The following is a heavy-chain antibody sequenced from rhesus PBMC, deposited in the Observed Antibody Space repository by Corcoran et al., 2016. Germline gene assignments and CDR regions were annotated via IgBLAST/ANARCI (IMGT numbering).Heavy chain of an antibody. CDR3: TRQIIAAAGFDY. J-gene: IGHJ4*01. CDR2: ISPYNGNK. CDR1: GYTFTSYY. Sequence: QVQLVQSGSEIKQPGDSVKLSCKASGYTFTSYYRHWVRQATGQGLEWIGLISPYNGNKGYAQNFQGRVTITTDTSTSTGYMELSSLRSEDTAVYYCTRQIIAAAGFDYWGQGVLVTVSS. D-gene: IGHD6-31*01. V-gene: IGHV1-180*01.